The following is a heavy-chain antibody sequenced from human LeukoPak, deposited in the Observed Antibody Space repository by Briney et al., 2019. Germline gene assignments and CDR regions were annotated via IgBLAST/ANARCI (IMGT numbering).Heavy chain of an antibody. V-gene: IGHV1-69*05. CDR3: ARAEPSPYSSSRRGGVTQFDY. D-gene: IGHD6-13*01. Sequence: SVKVSCKASGGTFSSYAISWVRRAPGQGLEWMGGIIPIFGTANYAQKFQGRVTITTDESTSTAYMELSSLRSEDTAVYYCARAEPSPYSSSRRGGVTQFDYWGQGTLVTVSS. J-gene: IGHJ4*02. CDR2: IIPIFGTA. CDR1: GGTFSSYA.